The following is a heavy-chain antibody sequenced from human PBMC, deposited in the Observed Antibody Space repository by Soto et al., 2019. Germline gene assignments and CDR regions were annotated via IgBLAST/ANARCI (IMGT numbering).Heavy chain of an antibody. CDR2: IYYSGST. CDR3: ATLIAAAGTIWFDP. J-gene: IGHJ5*02. CDR1: GGSISSSGYY. V-gene: IGHV4-39*01. Sequence: SETLSLTCTVSGGSISSSGYYWGWIRQPPGKGLEWIGSIYYSGSTYYNPSLKSRVTISVDTSKNQFSLKLSSVTAADTAVYYCATLIAAAGTIWFDPWGQGTLVTVSS. D-gene: IGHD6-13*01.